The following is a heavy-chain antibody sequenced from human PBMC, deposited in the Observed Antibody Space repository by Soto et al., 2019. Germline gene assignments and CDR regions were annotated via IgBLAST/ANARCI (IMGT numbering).Heavy chain of an antibody. CDR1: GYTFTTYG. D-gene: IGHD6-19*01. CDR2: ISAYNGNT. Sequence: QVQLVQSGTEVKKPGASVRVSCKPSGYTFTTYGISWVRQAPGQGLEWMGWISAYNGNTNSAQKLQGKVTMTTDPSTSTAYMELRSLRSDDTAVYYCARLTSSELDYWGQGTLVTVSS. CDR3: ARLTSSELDY. V-gene: IGHV1-18*01. J-gene: IGHJ4*02.